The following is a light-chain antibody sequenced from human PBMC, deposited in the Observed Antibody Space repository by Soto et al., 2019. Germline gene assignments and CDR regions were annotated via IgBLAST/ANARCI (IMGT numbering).Light chain of an antibody. CDR1: HPIGTY. CDR3: QQYYSYPYT. V-gene: IGKV1-8*01. Sequence: AIRMTQSPSSLSASTGDRVTITCRAIHPIGTYLAWYQQKPGNAPNLLIYSASTLHSGVPSRFSGSRSGTDFTLTFRSLQSEDFATYYCQQYYSYPYTFGQGTKLQIK. J-gene: IGKJ2*01. CDR2: SAS.